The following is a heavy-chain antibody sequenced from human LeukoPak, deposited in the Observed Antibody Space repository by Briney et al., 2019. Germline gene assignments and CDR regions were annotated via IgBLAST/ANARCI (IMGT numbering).Heavy chain of an antibody. V-gene: IGHV3-74*01. CDR2: INSDGSST. D-gene: IGHD2-8*01. Sequence: GGSLRLSCAASGFTFSSYWMHWVRQAPGKGLVWVSRINSDGSSTSYADAVKGRFAISRDNAKNTAYLQMNSLRAEDTAVYYCARVQGHPPNGLDIWGQGTMVTVSS. CDR1: GFTFSSYW. CDR3: ARVQGHPPNGLDI. J-gene: IGHJ3*02.